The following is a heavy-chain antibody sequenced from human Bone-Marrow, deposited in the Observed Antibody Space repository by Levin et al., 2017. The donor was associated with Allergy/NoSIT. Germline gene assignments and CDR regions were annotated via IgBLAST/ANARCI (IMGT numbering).Heavy chain of an antibody. CDR2: MSDDGDVE. CDR1: GFTFATYG. Sequence: QSGGSLRLSCAASGFTFATYGMHWVRQAPGKGPEWVAVMSDDGDVEYYAESVRGRFAISRDNSKNTLYLQMNSLRVDDTAVYYCAKDADYGGYVGYFDSWGQGTRVTVSS. J-gene: IGHJ4*02. CDR3: AKDADYGGYVGYFDS. D-gene: IGHD4-23*01. V-gene: IGHV3-30*18.